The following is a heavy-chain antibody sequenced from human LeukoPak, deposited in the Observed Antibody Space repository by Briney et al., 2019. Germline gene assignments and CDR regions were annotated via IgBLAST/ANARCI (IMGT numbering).Heavy chain of an antibody. V-gene: IGHV4-34*01. J-gene: IGHJ1*01. CDR1: GGSFSGYY. D-gene: IGHD3-22*01. CDR3: AREDDYDSSGYYYEPSEYFQH. CDR2: INHSGST. Sequence: SETLSRTCAVYGGSFSGYYWSWIRQPPGKGLEWVGEINHSGSTNYNPSLKSRVTISVDTSKNQFSLKLSSVTAADTAVYYCAREDDYDSSGYYYEPSEYFQHWGQGTLVTVSS.